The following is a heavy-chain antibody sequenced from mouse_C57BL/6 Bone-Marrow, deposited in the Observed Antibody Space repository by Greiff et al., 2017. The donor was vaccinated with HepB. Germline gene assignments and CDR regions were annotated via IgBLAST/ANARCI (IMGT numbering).Heavy chain of an antibody. D-gene: IGHD2-3*01. V-gene: IGHV1-69*01. CDR3: AREEGGLLLYYAMDY. J-gene: IGHJ4*01. CDR2: IDPSDSYT. CDR1: GYTFTSYW. Sequence: QVQLQQPGAELVMPGASVKLSCKASGYTFTSYWMHWVKQRPGQGLEWIGEIDPSDSYTNYNQKFKGKSTLTVDKSSSTAYMQLSSLTSEDSAVYYCAREEGGLLLYYAMDYWGQGTSVTVSS.